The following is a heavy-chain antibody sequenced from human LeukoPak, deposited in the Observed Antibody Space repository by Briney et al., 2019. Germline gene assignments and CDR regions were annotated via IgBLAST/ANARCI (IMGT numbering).Heavy chain of an antibody. Sequence: ASVKVSCKASGYTFTSYGISWVRQAPGQGLEWMGWISAYNGNTNYAQKLQGRVTMTTDTSKSTDYMELSSVRSEDTAVYYCARNSLPNYDILTGYLQPADYWGQGTLVSVSS. V-gene: IGHV1-18*01. CDR1: GYTFTSYG. D-gene: IGHD3-9*01. CDR2: ISAYNGNT. J-gene: IGHJ4*02. CDR3: ARNSLPNYDILTGYLQPADY.